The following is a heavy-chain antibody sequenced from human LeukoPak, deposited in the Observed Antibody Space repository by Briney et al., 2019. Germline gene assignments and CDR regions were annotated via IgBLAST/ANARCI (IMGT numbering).Heavy chain of an antibody. V-gene: IGHV1-8*03. CDR3: ARDLPCSSTSCRRDWGFDP. CDR1: GYTFTSYD. Sequence: ASVKVSCKASGYTFTSYDINWVRQATGQGLEWMGWMNPNSGNTGYAQKFQGRVTITRNTSISTAYMELSSLRSEDTAVYYCARDLPCSSTSCRRDWGFDPWDQGTLVTVSS. CDR2: MNPNSGNT. D-gene: IGHD2-2*01. J-gene: IGHJ5*02.